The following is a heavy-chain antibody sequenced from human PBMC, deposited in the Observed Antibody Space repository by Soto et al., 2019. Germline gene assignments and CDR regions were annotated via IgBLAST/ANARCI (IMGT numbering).Heavy chain of an antibody. CDR1: GGTFSSYA. CDR3: ARGYCSGGSCYPRALLGYYGMDV. D-gene: IGHD2-15*01. Sequence: SVKVSCKASGGTFSSYAISWVRQAPGQGLEWMGGIIPIFGTANYAQKFQGRVTITADESTSTAYMELSSLRSEDTAVYYCARGYCSGGSCYPRALLGYYGMDVWGQGTTVTVSS. CDR2: IIPIFGTA. J-gene: IGHJ6*02. V-gene: IGHV1-69*13.